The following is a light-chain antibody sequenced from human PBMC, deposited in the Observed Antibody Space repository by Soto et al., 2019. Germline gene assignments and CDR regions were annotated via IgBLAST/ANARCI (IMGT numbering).Light chain of an antibody. CDR1: SSDVGGYNY. CDR3: SSYTSSSTLV. CDR2: DVS. V-gene: IGLV2-14*01. J-gene: IGLJ2*01. Sequence: QSALTQPASVSGSPGQSITISCTGTSSDVGGYNYVSWYQQHPGKAPKFMIYDVSNRPSGVSNRFSGSKSGNTASLTISGLQEEDDADYYCSSYTSSSTLVFGGGTKLTVL.